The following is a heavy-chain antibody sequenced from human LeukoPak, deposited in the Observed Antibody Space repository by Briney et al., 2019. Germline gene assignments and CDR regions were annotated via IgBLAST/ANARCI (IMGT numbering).Heavy chain of an antibody. CDR2: IYKDGST. D-gene: IGHD4-23*01. CDR3: ARTTVAPGSYDAFDI. CDR1: GFTVSSNY. Sequence: HTGGSLRLSCAASGFTVSSNYMSWVRQAPGKGLEWVSIIYKDGSTYYADSVKGQFIISRDNSKNTLYLQINSLTVEDTAVYYCARTTVAPGSYDAFDIWGQGTMVTVSS. J-gene: IGHJ3*02. V-gene: IGHV3-53*01.